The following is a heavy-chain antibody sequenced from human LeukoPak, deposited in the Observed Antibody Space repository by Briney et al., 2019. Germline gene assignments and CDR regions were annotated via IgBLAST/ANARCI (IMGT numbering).Heavy chain of an antibody. CDR2: ISGSGGST. J-gene: IGHJ6*02. D-gene: IGHD3-10*01. V-gene: IGHV3-23*01. CDR3: AKYDLFMVRGVPGFYYYYGMDV. CDR1: GFTFSSYA. Sequence: GGSLRLSCAASGFTFSSYAMSWVRQARGKGVEWVSAISGSGGSTNYADSVKGRFTISRDNSKNTLYLQMNSLRAEDTAVYYCAKYDLFMVRGVPGFYYYYGMDVWGQGTTVTVSS.